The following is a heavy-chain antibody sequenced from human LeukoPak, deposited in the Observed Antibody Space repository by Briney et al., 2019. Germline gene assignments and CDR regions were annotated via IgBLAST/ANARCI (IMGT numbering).Heavy chain of an antibody. J-gene: IGHJ4*02. D-gene: IGHD3-22*01. CDR3: ARAGGYYYDSSGYPYFDY. Sequence: GGSLRLSCAASGFTFSSYWMSWVRQAPGKGLEWVSAISGSGGSTYYADSVKGRFTISRDNSKNSLYLQMNSLRAEDTALYHCARAGGYYYDSSGYPYFDYWGQGTLVTVSS. CDR2: ISGSGGST. CDR1: GFTFSSYW. V-gene: IGHV3-23*01.